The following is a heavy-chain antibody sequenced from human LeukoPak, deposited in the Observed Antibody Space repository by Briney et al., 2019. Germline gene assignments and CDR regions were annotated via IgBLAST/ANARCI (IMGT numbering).Heavy chain of an antibody. J-gene: IGHJ4*01. D-gene: IGHD6-13*01. CDR2: INPNSGGT. Sequence: ASVKVSRKASGYTFTGYYMHWVRQAPGQGLEWMGWINPNSGGTNYAQKFQGRVTMTRDTSISTAYMELSRLRSDDTAVYYCASSYAAAGYYFDYWGRGTLVTVSS. CDR3: ASSYAAAGYYFDY. V-gene: IGHV1-2*02. CDR1: GYTFTGYY.